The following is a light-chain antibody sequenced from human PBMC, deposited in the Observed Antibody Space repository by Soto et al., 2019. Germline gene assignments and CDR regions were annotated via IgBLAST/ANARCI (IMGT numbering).Light chain of an antibody. CDR1: QSVNRY. CDR2: GAS. Sequence: EIVLTQSPATLSLSPGERATLSCLASQSVNRYLVWYQQKPGQAPRLLIYGASSRATGIPDRFSGSGSGTEFTLTISSLQSEDFAVYYCQQYNSWPLTFGGGTKVAI. J-gene: IGKJ4*01. CDR3: QQYNSWPLT. V-gene: IGKV3D-15*01.